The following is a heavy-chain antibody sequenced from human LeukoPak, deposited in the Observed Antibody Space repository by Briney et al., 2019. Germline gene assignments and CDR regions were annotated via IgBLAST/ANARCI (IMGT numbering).Heavy chain of an antibody. CDR2: ISSSSRLI. D-gene: IGHD6-13*01. CDR3: AKVDRGDYSSSPVPYYNYYMNV. CDR1: GFTFGSYS. J-gene: IGHJ6*03. V-gene: IGHV3-21*01. Sequence: TGGSMRPSCAASGFTFGSYSMNWVRPAHGRGLEWDSCISSSSRLIFYSDSMRGPFTISRDNAKNLLYLHMNSLRDEDTAVYYCAKVDRGDYSSSPVPYYNYYMNVWGKGTTVTVSS.